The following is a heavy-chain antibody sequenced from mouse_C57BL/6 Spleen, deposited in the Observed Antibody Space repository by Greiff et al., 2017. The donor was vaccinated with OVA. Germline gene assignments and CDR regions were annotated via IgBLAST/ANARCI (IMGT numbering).Heavy chain of an antibody. CDR3: ARSGGYYSMDY. D-gene: IGHD3-2*02. Sequence: LVESGPELVKPGASVKISCKASGYSFTGYYMNWVKQSPEKSLEWIGEINPSTGGTTYTQKFKAKATLTVDKSSSTAYMQLKSLTSEDAAVYCCARSGGYYSMDYWGQGTSVTVSS. V-gene: IGHV1-42*01. CDR2: INPSTGGT. CDR1: GYSFTGYY. J-gene: IGHJ4*01.